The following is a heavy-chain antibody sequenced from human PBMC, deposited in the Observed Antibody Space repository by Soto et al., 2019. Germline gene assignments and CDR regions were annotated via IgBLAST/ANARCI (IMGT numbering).Heavy chain of an antibody. CDR1: GGSFSGYY. J-gene: IGHJ6*02. D-gene: IGHD5-12*01. Sequence: SETLSLTCAVYGGSFSGYYWSWIRQPPGKGLEWIGEINHSGSTNYNPSLKSRVTISVDTSKNQFSLKLSSVTAADAAVYYCARVEGYEQDYGMDDWGQGTTVTVSS. CDR3: ARVEGYEQDYGMDD. V-gene: IGHV4-34*01. CDR2: INHSGST.